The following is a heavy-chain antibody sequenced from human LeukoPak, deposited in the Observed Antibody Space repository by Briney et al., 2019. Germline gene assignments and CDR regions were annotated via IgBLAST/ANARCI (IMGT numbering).Heavy chain of an antibody. CDR3: ASDLSSGVRGSSERKNWFDP. CDR2: INPIVGSA. V-gene: IGHV1-46*01. D-gene: IGHD6-19*01. J-gene: IGHJ5*02. CDR1: GYTFTSYY. Sequence: ASVKVSCKASGYTFTSYYMHWVRQAPGQGLEWMGVINPIVGSASYAQKFQGRVTMTTDTSTRTAYMELSSLRSENTAVYYSASDLSSGVRGSSERKNWFDPWGQGTLVTVSS.